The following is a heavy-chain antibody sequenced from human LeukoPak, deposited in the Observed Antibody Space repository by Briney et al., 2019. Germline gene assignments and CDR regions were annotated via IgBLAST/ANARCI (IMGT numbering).Heavy chain of an antibody. CDR2: IWFDGTNK. CDR3: AKEGYNYVIDY. D-gene: IGHD5-24*01. J-gene: IGHJ4*02. CDR1: GFTFNSYA. Sequence: GRSLRLSCAASGFTFNSYAMHWVRQAPGKGLEWVAGIWFDGTNKFHADSVKGRFTISRDKSKNTLYLQVDSLRAEDTAVYYCAKEGYNYVIDYWGQGTLVTVSS. V-gene: IGHV3-33*03.